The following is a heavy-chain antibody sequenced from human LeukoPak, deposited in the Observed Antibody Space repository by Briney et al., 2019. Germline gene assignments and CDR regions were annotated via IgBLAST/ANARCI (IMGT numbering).Heavy chain of an antibody. CDR2: ISSSGSTI. J-gene: IGHJ6*03. D-gene: IGHD3-10*01. CDR1: GFTFSDYY. Sequence: GGSLRLSCAASGFTFSDYYMSWIRQAPGKGPEWVSYISSSGSTIYYADSVKGRFTISRDNAKNSLYLQMNSLRAEDTAVYYCARVPYYYGSGSYLGYMDVWGKGTTVTVSS. V-gene: IGHV3-11*01. CDR3: ARVPYYYGSGSYLGYMDV.